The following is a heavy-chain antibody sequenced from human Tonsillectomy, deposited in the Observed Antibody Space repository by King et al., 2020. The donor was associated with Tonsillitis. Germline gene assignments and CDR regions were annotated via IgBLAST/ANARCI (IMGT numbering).Heavy chain of an antibody. J-gene: IGHJ4*02. V-gene: IGHV4-34*01. CDR1: GGSFSGYY. CDR2: IDHSGST. D-gene: IGHD3-16*02. Sequence: HVQLQQWGAGLLKPSETLSLTCAVYGGSFSGYYWSWIRQPPGKGLEWIGEIDHSGSTNYNPSLKSRCTISVETSKNQFSLRLSSVTAADTAVYYCARDTHYVWGNYRFDYWGQGTLVTVSS. CDR3: ARDTHYVWGNYRFDY.